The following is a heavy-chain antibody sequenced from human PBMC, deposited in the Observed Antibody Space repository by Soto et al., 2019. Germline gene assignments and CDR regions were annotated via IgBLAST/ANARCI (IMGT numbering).Heavy chain of an antibody. CDR1: GFTFSDYY. V-gene: IGHV3-11*01. CDR3: AREPSYSSSWFHYFDY. CDR2: ISSSGSTI. Sequence: GGSLRLSCAASGFTFSDYYMSWIRQAPGKGLEWVSYISSSGSTIYYADSVKGRFTISRDNAKNSLYLQMNSLRAEDTAVYYCAREPSYSSSWFHYFDYWGQGTLVTVSS. D-gene: IGHD6-13*01. J-gene: IGHJ4*02.